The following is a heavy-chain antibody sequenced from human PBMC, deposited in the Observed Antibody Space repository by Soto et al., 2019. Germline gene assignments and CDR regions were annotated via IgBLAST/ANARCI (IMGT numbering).Heavy chain of an antibody. J-gene: IGHJ4*02. D-gene: IGHD3-10*01. CDR2: IYSAGGT. CDR1: GFIISNNF. Sequence: GGSLRLSCAASGFIISNNFMTWVRQAPGKWLEWVSVIYSAGGTYYADSVKGRFTISRDNSKNTLYLQMDSLRPEDTAVYYCARASYYGAAVDYWGQGTLVTVSS. CDR3: ARASYYGAAVDY. V-gene: IGHV3-53*01.